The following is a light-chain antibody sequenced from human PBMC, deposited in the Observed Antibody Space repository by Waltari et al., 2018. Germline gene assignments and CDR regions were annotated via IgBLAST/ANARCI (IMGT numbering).Light chain of an antibody. CDR1: QSISRY. V-gene: IGKV3-20*01. CDR3: QQHFRLPAT. CDR2: RAS. J-gene: IGKJ1*01. Sequence: IMLTQSPGPLSLSPGESATLTCRPSQSISRYLAWYQQKPGQAPRLLIYRASTRATGIPDRFSGSGSGTDFSLTISGLEAEDSAVYYCQQHFRLPATFGQGTKVEIK.